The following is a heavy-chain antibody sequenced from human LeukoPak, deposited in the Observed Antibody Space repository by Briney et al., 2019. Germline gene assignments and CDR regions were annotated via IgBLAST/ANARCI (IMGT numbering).Heavy chain of an antibody. J-gene: IGHJ4*02. D-gene: IGHD4-23*01. CDR3: ARGGNSDY. CDR1: GFTFSSYS. V-gene: IGHV3-21*01. CDR2: ISNSGGYI. Sequence: PGGSLRLSCVVSGFTFSSYSMNWVRQAPEKGLEWVSSISNSGGYIYSADSVKGRFTISRDNARNSLYLQMNSLRAEDTAVYYCARGGNSDYWGQGTLVTVSS.